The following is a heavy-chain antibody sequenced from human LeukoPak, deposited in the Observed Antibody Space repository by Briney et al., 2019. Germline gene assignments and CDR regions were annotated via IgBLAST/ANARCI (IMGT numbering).Heavy chain of an antibody. D-gene: IGHD5-18*01. J-gene: IGHJ4*02. CDR2: ISYDGSNK. V-gene: IGHV3-30*04. CDR1: GFTFSSYA. CDR3: ARGWGGYSYGHTGSDFDY. Sequence: PGGSLRLSCAAPGFTFSSYAMHWVRQAPGKGLEWVAVISYDGSNKYYADSVKGRFTVSRDNSKNTLYLQMNSLRAEDTAVYYCARGWGGYSYGHTGSDFDYWGQGTLVTVSS.